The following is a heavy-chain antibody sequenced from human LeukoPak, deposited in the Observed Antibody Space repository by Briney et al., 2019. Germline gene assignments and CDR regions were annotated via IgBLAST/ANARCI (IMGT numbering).Heavy chain of an antibody. CDR2: ISSSSSYI. CDR1: GFTFSSYS. V-gene: IGHV3-21*01. Sequence: GGSLRLSCAASGFTFSSYSMNWVRQAPGKGLEWVSSISSSSSYIYCADSVKGRFTISRDNAKNSLYLQMNSLRAEDTAVYYCASRMVRGVHDAFDIWGQGTMVTVSS. CDR3: ASRMVRGVHDAFDI. D-gene: IGHD3-10*01. J-gene: IGHJ3*02.